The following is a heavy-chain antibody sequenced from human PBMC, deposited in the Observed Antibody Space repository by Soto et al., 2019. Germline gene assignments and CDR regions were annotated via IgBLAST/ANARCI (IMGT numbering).Heavy chain of an antibody. CDR3: ARDVMSVAGSADY. CDR1: AFTVRSNY. J-gene: IGHJ4*02. V-gene: IGHV3-53*02. D-gene: IGHD6-19*01. Sequence: EVQLVETGGGLIQPGGSLRLSCAASAFTVRSNYMSWVRQAPGKGLEWVSTISSDGGTYYTDSVKGRFAISRDNSKNTLYLQMNSLTDEDTAVYYCARDVMSVAGSADYWGQGTLVTVSS. CDR2: ISSDGGT.